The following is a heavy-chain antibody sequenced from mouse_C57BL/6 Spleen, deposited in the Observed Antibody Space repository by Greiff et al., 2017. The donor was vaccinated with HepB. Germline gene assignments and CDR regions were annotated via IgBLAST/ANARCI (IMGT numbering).Heavy chain of an antibody. CDR3: ARWGSTMVTTGYFDY. CDR1: GYTFTDYY. D-gene: IGHD2-1*01. J-gene: IGHJ2*01. V-gene: IGHV1-26*01. CDR2: INPNNGGT. Sequence: EVQLQQSGPELVKPGASVKISCKASGYTFTDYYMNWVKQSHGKSLEWIGDINPNNGGTSYNQKFKGKATLTVDKSSSTAYMELRSLTSEDSAVYYCARWGSTMVTTGYFDYWGQGTTLTVSS.